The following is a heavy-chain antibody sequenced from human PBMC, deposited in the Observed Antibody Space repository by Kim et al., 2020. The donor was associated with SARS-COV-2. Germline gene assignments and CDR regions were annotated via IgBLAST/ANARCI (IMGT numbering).Heavy chain of an antibody. V-gene: IGHV4-4*07. D-gene: IGHD6-19*01. CDR3: ARLGKVAVAGSYYYYGMDV. CDR2: IHSSGTT. J-gene: IGHJ6*01. CDR1: GGSISGYY. Sequence: SETLSLTCSVSGGSISGYYWTWIRQAAGKGLEWIGRIHSSGTTIYNPSLNSRVTVSLATSRRQFSLKLNSVTAADTAIYYCARLGKVAVAGSYYYYGMDVWGLGTTVTVSS.